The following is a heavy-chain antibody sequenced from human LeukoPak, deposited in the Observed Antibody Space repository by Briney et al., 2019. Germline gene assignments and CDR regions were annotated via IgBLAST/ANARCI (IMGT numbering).Heavy chain of an antibody. V-gene: IGHV3-49*03. D-gene: IGHD6-13*01. CDR1: GVTFGDYA. Sequence: PGGSLRLSCTASGVTFGDYAMSWFRQAPGKGLEWVGFIRSKDYGGTTEYAASVSGRFTVSRDDSKSIAYLLMNSLKTDDTAVYYCARDFSSNWYGTTDYWGQGTLVTVSS. CDR2: IRSKDYGGTT. J-gene: IGHJ4*02. CDR3: ARDFSSNWYGTTDY.